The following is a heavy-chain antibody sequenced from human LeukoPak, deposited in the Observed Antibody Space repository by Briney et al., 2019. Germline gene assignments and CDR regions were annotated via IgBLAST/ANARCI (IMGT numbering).Heavy chain of an antibody. V-gene: IGHV1-18*01. D-gene: IGHD3-22*01. Sequence: ASVKVSCKASGYTFTSYGISWVRQAPGQGLEWVGWVSAYNGNTNYAQKLQGRVTMTTDTSTSTAYMELRSLRSDDTAVYYCARGTYYYDSSGYYYFDYWGQGTLVTVSS. CDR2: VSAYNGNT. J-gene: IGHJ4*02. CDR1: GYTFTSYG. CDR3: ARGTYYYDSSGYYYFDY.